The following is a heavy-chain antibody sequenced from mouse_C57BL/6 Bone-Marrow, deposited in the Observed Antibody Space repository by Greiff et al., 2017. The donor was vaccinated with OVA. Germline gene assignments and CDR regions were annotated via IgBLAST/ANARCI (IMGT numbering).Heavy chain of an antibody. CDR2: IYPGSGRT. Sequence: QVQLQQPGAELVKPGASVKMSCKASGYTFTSYWITWVKQRPGQGLEWIGDIYPGSGRTNYNEKFKSKATLTVDTSSSTAYMQLSSLTSEGSGVYYCARSGITTVEGDGARDYGGQGTAVTVSS. CDR3: ARSGITTVEGDGARDY. CDR1: GYTFTSYW. V-gene: IGHV1-55*01. J-gene: IGHJ4*01. D-gene: IGHD1-1*01.